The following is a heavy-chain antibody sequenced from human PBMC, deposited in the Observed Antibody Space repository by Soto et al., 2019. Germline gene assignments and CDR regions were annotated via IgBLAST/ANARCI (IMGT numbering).Heavy chain of an antibody. V-gene: IGHV3-23*01. Sequence: EVQLLESGGGLVQPGGSLRLSCSGSGFTFSSYAIHWVRQAPGQGLEWVSGTTASGDRTYYGDSVKGRFTISRDNSKNTLYLQMNSLRADDTAVYYCATRDCGCGTCYFDYWGQGTLVTVSS. J-gene: IGHJ4*02. CDR2: TTASGDRT. D-gene: IGHD2-15*01. CDR3: ATRDCGCGTCYFDY. CDR1: GFTFSSYA.